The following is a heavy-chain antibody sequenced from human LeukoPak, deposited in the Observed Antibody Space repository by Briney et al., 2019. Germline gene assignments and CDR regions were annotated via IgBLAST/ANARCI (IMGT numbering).Heavy chain of an antibody. CDR1: GYTFTGYY. CDR2: ISPNSGGT. Sequence: ASVKVSCKASGYTFTGYYMHWVRQAPGQGLEWMGWISPNSGGTNYAQKFQGRVTMTRDTSISTAYMELSRLRSDDTAVYYCARDLGIAVAGPESDYWGQGTLVTVSS. D-gene: IGHD6-19*01. CDR3: ARDLGIAVAGPESDY. V-gene: IGHV1-2*02. J-gene: IGHJ4*02.